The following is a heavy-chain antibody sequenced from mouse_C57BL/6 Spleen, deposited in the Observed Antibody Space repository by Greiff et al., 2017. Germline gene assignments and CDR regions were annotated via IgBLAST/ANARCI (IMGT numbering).Heavy chain of an antibody. CDR1: GYTFTSYW. J-gene: IGHJ3*01. CDR2: IDPSDSET. Sequence: QVQLKESGAELVRPGSSVKLSCKASGYTFTSYWMHWVKQRPIQGLEWIGNIDPSDSETHYNQKFKDKATLTVDKSSSTAYMQLSSLTSEDSAVYYCAREWGDLFAYWGQGTLLTVSA. V-gene: IGHV1-52*01. CDR3: AREWGDLFAY. D-gene: IGHD1-3*01.